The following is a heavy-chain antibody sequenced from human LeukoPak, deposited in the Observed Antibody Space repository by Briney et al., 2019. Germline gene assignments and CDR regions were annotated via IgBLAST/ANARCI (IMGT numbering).Heavy chain of an antibody. D-gene: IGHD2-2*01. V-gene: IGHV4-31*03. J-gene: IGHJ6*04. CDR3: ARDRRCSSTRCYAPYYYYGMDV. CDR2: IYYSGST. CDR1: GGSISSGGYY. Sequence: SETLSLTCTVSGGSISSGGYYWSWILQHPGKGLEWVGYIYYSGSTYYNPSLKSRVTISVDTSKNQFCLKLSSVTAADTAVYYCARDRRCSSTRCYAPYYYYGMDVWGKGTTVTVSS.